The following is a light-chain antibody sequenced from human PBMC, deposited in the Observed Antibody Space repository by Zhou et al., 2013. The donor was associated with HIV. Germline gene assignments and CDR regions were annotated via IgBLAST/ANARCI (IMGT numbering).Light chain of an antibody. CDR1: QSVSRN. J-gene: IGKJ2*01. Sequence: EIVMTQSPTTLSVSLGERATLSCRASQSVSRNLAWYQQIPGQAPRLLVYGASTRATGIPDRFTGSGSGTDFTLTFTTLGPEDFAVYYCQQYANSPQTFGQGTKVE. V-gene: IGKV3D-15*01. CDR2: GAS. CDR3: QQYANSPQT.